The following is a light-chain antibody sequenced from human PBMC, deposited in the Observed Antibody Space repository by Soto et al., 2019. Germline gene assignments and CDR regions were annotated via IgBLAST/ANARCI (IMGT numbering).Light chain of an antibody. CDR1: NIESKS. CDR2: DDS. CDR3: QVWDRSSDHYV. J-gene: IGLJ1*01. Sequence: ELTQPPSVSVAPGQTARITCGGSNIESKSVHWYQQKPGQAPVLAVYDDSDRPSGIPERFSGSNSGNTATLTISGVEAGDEADYYCQVWDRSSDHYVFGTGTKVTVL. V-gene: IGLV3-21*02.